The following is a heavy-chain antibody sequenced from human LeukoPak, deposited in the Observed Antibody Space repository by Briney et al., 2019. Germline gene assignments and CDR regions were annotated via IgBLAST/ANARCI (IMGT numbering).Heavy chain of an antibody. V-gene: IGHV4-34*01. Sequence: SETLSLTCAVYGGSFSGCYWSWIRQPPGKGLEWIGEINHSGSTNYNPSLKSRVTMSVDTSKNQFSLKLSSVTAADTAVYYCARSNYVWGSYRPRQSDAFDIWGQGTMVTVSS. CDR3: ARSNYVWGSYRPRQSDAFDI. CDR2: INHSGST. J-gene: IGHJ3*02. D-gene: IGHD3-16*02. CDR1: GGSFSGCY.